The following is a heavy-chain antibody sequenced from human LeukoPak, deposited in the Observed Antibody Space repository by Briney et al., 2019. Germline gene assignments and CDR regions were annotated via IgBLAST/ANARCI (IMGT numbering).Heavy chain of an antibody. J-gene: IGHJ6*03. CDR1: GGSISSSDYY. Sequence: SETLSLTCTVSGGSISSSDYYWGWIRQPPGKGLEWLGSIYYSGDTYYNPSLKSRVTISVDTSKYQFSLKLSSVTAADTAVYYCARASRLGYYYYSMDVWGKGTTVTVSS. V-gene: IGHV4-39*07. D-gene: IGHD6-6*01. CDR3: ARASRLGYYYYSMDV. CDR2: IYYSGDT.